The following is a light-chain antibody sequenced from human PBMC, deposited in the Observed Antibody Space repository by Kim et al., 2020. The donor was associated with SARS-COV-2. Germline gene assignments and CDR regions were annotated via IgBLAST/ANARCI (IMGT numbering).Light chain of an antibody. J-gene: IGLJ2*01. Sequence: YELTQPPSVSVSPGQTASITCSGDKLVDKYVCWHQQKPGQSPVLVIYQDNKRPSGIPVRFSGSNSGNTATLTISGTQAMDEADYYCQAWDSNTVVFGGGTRLTVL. CDR3: QAWDSNTVV. CDR1: KLVDKY. CDR2: QDN. V-gene: IGLV3-1*01.